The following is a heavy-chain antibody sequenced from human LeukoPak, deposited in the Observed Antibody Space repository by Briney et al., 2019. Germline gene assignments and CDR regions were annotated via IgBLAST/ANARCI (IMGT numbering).Heavy chain of an antibody. CDR1: GFTFSSYA. V-gene: IGHV3-30*02. D-gene: IGHD2-15*01. Sequence: GGSLRLSCAASGFTFSSYAMNWVRQAPGKGLEWVAFIRYDGSNKYYADSVKGRFTISRDNSKNTLYLQMNSLRAEDTAVYYCAKDDSLTSWGFDYWGQGTLVTVSS. CDR3: AKDDSLTSWGFDY. CDR2: IRYDGSNK. J-gene: IGHJ4*02.